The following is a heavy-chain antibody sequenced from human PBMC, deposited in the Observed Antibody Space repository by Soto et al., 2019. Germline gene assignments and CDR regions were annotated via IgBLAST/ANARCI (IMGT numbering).Heavy chain of an antibody. CDR3: GRRQVVVAATHDSFDI. J-gene: IGHJ3*02. D-gene: IGHD2-15*01. V-gene: IGHV3-11*01. Sequence: QVQLAESGGGLVEPGGSLRLSCAASGFTFSVYYMSWIRQAPGKGLEWVSYISGSGNRTYYADSVKGRFTISRDKAKNSLYLQKNTLRAEDTDVYYCGRRQVVVAATHDSFDIWGQGTMVTVSS. CDR1: GFTFSVYY. CDR2: ISGSGNRT.